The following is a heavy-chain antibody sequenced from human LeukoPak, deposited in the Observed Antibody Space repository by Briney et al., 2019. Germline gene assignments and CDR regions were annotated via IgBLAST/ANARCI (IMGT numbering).Heavy chain of an antibody. CDR1: GFTFSSSW. J-gene: IGHJ4*02. V-gene: IGHV3-7*03. CDR3: ARDNPPDY. CDR2: IKQDGSEK. Sequence: GSLRLSCVSSGFTFSSSWMSWVRQAPGKGLEWVANIKQDGSEKSYVESVRGRFTISRDNAKNSLYLQLNSLRAEDTALYYCARDNPPDYWGQGTLVTVSS.